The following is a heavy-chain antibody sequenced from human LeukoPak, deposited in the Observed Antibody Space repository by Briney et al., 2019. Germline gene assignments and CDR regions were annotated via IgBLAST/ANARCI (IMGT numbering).Heavy chain of an antibody. J-gene: IGHJ4*02. V-gene: IGHV4-61*02. Sequence: SQTLSLTCTVSGGSIKSGNYYWTWIRQPVGKELEWIGRIYTSGSTNYNPSLKSRVTISLDTSKNQVSLKLSSVTAADTAVYYCARLAGSAPTDYWGQGTLVTVSS. CDR1: GGSIKSGNYY. CDR3: ARLAGSAPTDY. D-gene: IGHD3-10*01. CDR2: IYTSGST.